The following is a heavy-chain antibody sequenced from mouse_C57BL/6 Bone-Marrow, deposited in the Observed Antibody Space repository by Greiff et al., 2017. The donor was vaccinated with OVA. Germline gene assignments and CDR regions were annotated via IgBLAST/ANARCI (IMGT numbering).Heavy chain of an antibody. CDR2: IWSGGNT. D-gene: IGHD1-1*01. CDR1: GFSLTSYG. J-gene: IGHJ2*01. Sequence: QVQLQQSGPGLVQPSQSLSISCTVSGFSLTSYGVHWVRQSPGKGLEWLGVIWSGGNTDYTAAFISRLSISKDNSKSQVFFQMNSLQADDTAIYDCARGESITTVVATRGFDYWGQGTTLTVSS. CDR3: ARGESITTVVATRGFDY. V-gene: IGHV2-2*01.